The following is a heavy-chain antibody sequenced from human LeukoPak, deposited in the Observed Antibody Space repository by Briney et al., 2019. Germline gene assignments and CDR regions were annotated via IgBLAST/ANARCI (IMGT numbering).Heavy chain of an antibody. Sequence: ASVKVSCKASGYTFTSYYMYWVRQAPGQGLEWMGIINPSGGSTSYAQKFQGRVTMTRNTSISTAYMELSSLRSEDTAVYYCAILVSGWYVYYFDYWGQGTLVTVSS. CDR2: INPSGGST. J-gene: IGHJ4*02. CDR3: AILVSGWYVYYFDY. D-gene: IGHD6-19*01. CDR1: GYTFTSYY. V-gene: IGHV1-46*01.